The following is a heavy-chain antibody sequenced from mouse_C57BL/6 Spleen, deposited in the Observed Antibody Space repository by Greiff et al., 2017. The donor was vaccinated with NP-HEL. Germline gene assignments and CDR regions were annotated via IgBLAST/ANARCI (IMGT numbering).Heavy chain of an antibody. Sequence: EVQLQQSGPELVKPGASVKIPCKASGYSFTGYYMNWVKQSPEKSLEWIGEINPSTGGTTYNQKFKAKATLTVDKSSSTAYMQLKSLTSEDSAVYYCARRELLKAYYFDYWGQGTTLTVSS. CDR2: INPSTGGT. D-gene: IGHD2-14*01. V-gene: IGHV1-42*01. CDR1: GYSFTGYY. J-gene: IGHJ2*01. CDR3: ARRELLKAYYFDY.